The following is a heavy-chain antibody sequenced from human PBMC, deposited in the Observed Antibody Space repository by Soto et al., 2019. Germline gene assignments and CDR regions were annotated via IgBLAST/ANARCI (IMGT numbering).Heavy chain of an antibody. CDR3: ASGAAFYYATSRY. D-gene: IGHD3-10*01. J-gene: IGHJ4*02. CDR1: GFSFSIHA. CDR2: MSPNGDNQ. Sequence: QVELVESGGGVVQSGGSLRLSCAAPGFSFSIHALHWIRQAPGEGLEWVAVMSPNGDNQYYADSVKGRFTISRDTSKSTLSLQMTSLRPEDTAVYYCASGAAFYYATSRYWGQGTLVTVSS. V-gene: IGHV3-30-3*01.